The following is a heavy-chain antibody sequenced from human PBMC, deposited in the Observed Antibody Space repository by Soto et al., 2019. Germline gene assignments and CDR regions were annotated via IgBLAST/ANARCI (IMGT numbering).Heavy chain of an antibody. D-gene: IGHD6-19*01. V-gene: IGHV3-30-3*01. CDR3: ARAKGWVYYGMDV. J-gene: IGHJ6*02. CDR1: GFTFSRYA. Sequence: QVQLVESGGGVVQPGRSLRLSCAASGFTFSRYAMHWVRQAPGKGLEWVAVISYDGSNKYYADSVKGRFTISRDNSKNTLNLQMNSQRAEDTAVYYCARAKGWVYYGMDVWGHGTTVTVSS. CDR2: ISYDGSNK.